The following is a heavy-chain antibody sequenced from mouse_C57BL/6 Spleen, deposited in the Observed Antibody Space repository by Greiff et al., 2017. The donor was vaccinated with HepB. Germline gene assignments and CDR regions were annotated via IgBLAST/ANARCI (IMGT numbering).Heavy chain of an antibody. J-gene: IGHJ2*01. CDR3: ARRDYGSSPDY. D-gene: IGHD1-1*01. V-gene: IGHV1-55*01. CDR1: GYTFTSYW. Sequence: QVQLKQPGAELVKPGASVKMSCKASGYTFTSYWITWVKQRPGQGLEWIGDIYPGSGSTNYNEKFKSKATLTVDTSSSTAYMQLSSLTSEDSAVYYCARRDYGSSPDYWGQGTTLTVSS. CDR2: IYPGSGST.